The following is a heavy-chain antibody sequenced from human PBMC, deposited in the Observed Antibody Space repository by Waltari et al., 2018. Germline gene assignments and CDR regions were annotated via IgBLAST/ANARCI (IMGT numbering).Heavy chain of an antibody. D-gene: IGHD2-21*02. J-gene: IGHJ6*02. CDR2: INHSGST. CDR1: GGSFSGYY. CDR3: ARRLRKDGDV. V-gene: IGHV4-34*01. Sequence: QVQLQQWGAGLLKPSETLSLTCAVYGGSFSGYYWSWIRQPPGKGLEWLGEINHSGSTNYNPALKSRVTISVDTSKNQFSLKLSSVTAADTAVYYCARRLRKDGDVWGQGTTVTVSS.